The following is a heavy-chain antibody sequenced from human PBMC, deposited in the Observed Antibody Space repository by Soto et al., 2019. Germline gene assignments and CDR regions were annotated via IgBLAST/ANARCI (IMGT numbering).Heavy chain of an antibody. D-gene: IGHD4-4*01. CDR2: ISDTGTRR. CDR1: GFTFSSAA. J-gene: IGHJ5*02. V-gene: IGHV3-23*01. Sequence: QILESGGSLVQPGGSLRLSCVAAGFTFSSAAMNWVRQAPGKGLEWVSIISDTGTRRHYAESVKGRFTISRDNSKNTLYLDMNTLRAEDTAVYYCAKSLDIHYKNWFDPWGQGTLVTVSS. CDR3: AKSLDIHYKNWFDP.